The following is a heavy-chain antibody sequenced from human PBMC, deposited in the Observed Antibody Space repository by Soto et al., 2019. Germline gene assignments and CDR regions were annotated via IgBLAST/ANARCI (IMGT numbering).Heavy chain of an antibody. D-gene: IGHD6-19*01. V-gene: IGHV4-59*01. CDR2: IYYSGST. J-gene: IGHJ2*01. Sequence: SETLSLTCTVSGGSIRSYCWSWVRHPPGRGLEWIGYIYYSGSTNYNPSLKSRVTISVDTSKNQFSLKLSSVTAADTAVYYCASGGSSGWSRYFDLWGRGTLVTVSS. CDR3: ASGGSSGWSRYFDL. CDR1: GGSIRSYC.